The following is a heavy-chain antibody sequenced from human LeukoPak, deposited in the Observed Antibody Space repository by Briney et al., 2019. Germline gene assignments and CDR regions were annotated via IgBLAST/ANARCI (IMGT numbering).Heavy chain of an antibody. Sequence: PGGSLRLSCEASGFAFSTYWMHWVRQAPGKGLVWVSRINSDGSSATYADSVQSRFTISRDNAKNTLYLEMNRLRAEDTAVYYCARDKAVAAIVFDYWGQGTLVTVSS. CDR1: GFAFSTYW. V-gene: IGHV3-74*01. D-gene: IGHD2-15*01. J-gene: IGHJ4*02. CDR2: INSDGSSA. CDR3: ARDKAVAAIVFDY.